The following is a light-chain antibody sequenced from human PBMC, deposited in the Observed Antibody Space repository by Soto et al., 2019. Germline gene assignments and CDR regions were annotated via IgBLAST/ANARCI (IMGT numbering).Light chain of an antibody. CDR3: NSYTNSGTHV. Sequence: SVLTQPASVSGSPGQPITISCTGTSSDVGGYNYVSWYQQLPGKAPKLLIYEVSDRPSGVSDRFSGSKSGNTASLTISGLQAEDESDYYCNSYTNSGTHVFGTGTKVTVL. CDR2: EVS. V-gene: IGLV2-14*01. J-gene: IGLJ1*01. CDR1: SSDVGGYNY.